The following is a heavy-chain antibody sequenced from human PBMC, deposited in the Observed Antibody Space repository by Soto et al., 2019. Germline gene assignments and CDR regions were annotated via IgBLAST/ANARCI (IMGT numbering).Heavy chain of an antibody. V-gene: IGHV3-33*01. J-gene: IGHJ6*02. CDR1: GFTFSSYG. CDR2: IWYDGSNK. D-gene: IGHD3-22*01. CDR3: AREPYYYDSSGYAYYYYGMDV. Sequence: VGSLRLSCAASGFTFSSYGMHWVRQAPGKGLEWVAVIWYDGSNKYYADSVKGRFTISRDNSKNTLYLQMNSLRAEDTAVYYCAREPYYYDSSGYAYYYYGMDVWGQGTTVTVSS.